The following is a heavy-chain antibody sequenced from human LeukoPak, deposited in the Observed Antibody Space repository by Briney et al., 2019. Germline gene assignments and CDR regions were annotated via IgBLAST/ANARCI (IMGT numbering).Heavy chain of an antibody. V-gene: IGHV4-59*01. D-gene: IGHD6-6*01. CDR1: GGSISSYY. J-gene: IGHJ4*02. CDR2: IYYSGST. Sequence: PSETLSLTCTVSGGSISSYYWIWIRQPPGKGLEWIGYIYYSGSTNYNPSLKSRVTISVDTSKNQFSLKLSSVTAADTAVYYCARAVEYSSSSFDYWGQGTLVTVSS. CDR3: ARAVEYSSSSFDY.